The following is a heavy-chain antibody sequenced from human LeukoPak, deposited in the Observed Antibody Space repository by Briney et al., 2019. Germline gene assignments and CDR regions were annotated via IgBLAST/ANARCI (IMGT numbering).Heavy chain of an antibody. V-gene: IGHV1-69*13. CDR3: ARDWEDGDYLVRAFDI. CDR2: IIPIFGTA. D-gene: IGHD4-17*01. Sequence: ASVKVSCKASGGTFISYAISWVRQAPGQGLEWMGGIIPIFGTANYAQKFQGRVTITADESTSTAYMELSSLRSEDTAVYYCARDWEDGDYLVRAFDIWGQGTMVTVSS. CDR1: GGTFISYA. J-gene: IGHJ3*02.